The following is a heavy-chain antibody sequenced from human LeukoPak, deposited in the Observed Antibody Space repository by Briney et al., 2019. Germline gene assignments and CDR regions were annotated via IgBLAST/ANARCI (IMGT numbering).Heavy chain of an antibody. J-gene: IGHJ6*02. CDR3: ARSFGNYYYGIDV. V-gene: IGHV3-7*01. Sequence: GGSLRLSCAASGFTFSSHWMSWVRQVPGKGLEWVANIKQDGSEKYYVDSVKGRFTISRDNAKNSLYLQMNSLRVEDTAVYYCARSFGNYYYGIDVWGQGTTVTVSS. D-gene: IGHD3-10*01. CDR1: GFTFSSHW. CDR2: IKQDGSEK.